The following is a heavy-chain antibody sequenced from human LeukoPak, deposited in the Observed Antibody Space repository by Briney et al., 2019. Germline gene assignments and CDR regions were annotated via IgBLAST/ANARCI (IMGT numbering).Heavy chain of an antibody. D-gene: IGHD5-18*01. CDR2: IDSSGNTI. J-gene: IGHJ4*02. Sequence: PGGSLRLSCVASGFTLRSYEMNWVRQAPGKGLEWVSYIDSSGNTISYADSVKGRFTISRDNAKHSLYLQMNSLRAEDTAVYYCARDGYSYGMVFDYWGQGTLVAVSS. CDR3: ARDGYSYGMVFDY. CDR1: GFTLRSYE. V-gene: IGHV3-48*03.